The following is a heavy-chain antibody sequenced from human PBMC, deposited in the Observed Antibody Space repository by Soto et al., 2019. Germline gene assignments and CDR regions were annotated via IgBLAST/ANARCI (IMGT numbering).Heavy chain of an antibody. D-gene: IGHD1-20*01. J-gene: IGHJ6*02. CDR2: IYYSGST. V-gene: IGHV4-61*01. Sequence: SETLSLTCTVSGGSVSSGSYYWSWIRQPPGKGLEWIGYIYYSGSTNYNPSLKSRVTISVDTSKNQFSLKLSSVTAADTAVYYCARARVVTGTTGPRYYYGMDVWGQGTTVTVSS. CDR3: ARARVVTGTTGPRYYYGMDV. CDR1: GGSVSSGSYY.